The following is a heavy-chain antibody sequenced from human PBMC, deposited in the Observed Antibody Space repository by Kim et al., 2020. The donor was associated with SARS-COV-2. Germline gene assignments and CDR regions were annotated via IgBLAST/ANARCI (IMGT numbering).Heavy chain of an antibody. Sequence: GGSLRLSCAASGFTFSDYYMSWIRQAPGKGLEWVSYISSSGSTIYYADSVKGRFTISRDNAKNSLYLQMNSLRAEDTAVYYCARVSYSSSWYGHDYYYYMDVWGKGTTVTVSS. CDR3: ARVSYSSSWYGHDYYYYMDV. J-gene: IGHJ6*03. CDR1: GFTFSDYY. D-gene: IGHD6-13*01. V-gene: IGHV3-11*01. CDR2: ISSSGSTI.